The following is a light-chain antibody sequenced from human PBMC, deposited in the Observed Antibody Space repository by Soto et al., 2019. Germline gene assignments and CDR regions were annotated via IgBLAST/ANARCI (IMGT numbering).Light chain of an antibody. CDR3: PQYQWWPLT. V-gene: IGKV3-15*01. Sequence: EIVMTQSPATLSVSPGERATLSCRASQSAHNNLAWYQQKPGQAPRLLIYLTSTRATGVPARFSGSGSGTDFTLTISSLQSEDFAFYSCPQYQWWPLTFGGGTKVEIK. CDR1: QSAHNN. CDR2: LTS. J-gene: IGKJ4*01.